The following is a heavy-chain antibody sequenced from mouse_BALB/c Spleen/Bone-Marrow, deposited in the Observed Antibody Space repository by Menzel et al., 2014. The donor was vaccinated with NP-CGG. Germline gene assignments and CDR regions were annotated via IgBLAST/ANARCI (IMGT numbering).Heavy chain of an antibody. Sequence: VKLQESGAELMKPGASVKISCKATGYTFSGYWIEWVKQRPGHGLEWIGEILPGSGSTNYNENFKGKATFTADTSSNTAYMQLSSLTSGDSAVYYCARSRDGYYGFAYWGQGTLVTVSA. J-gene: IGHJ3*01. D-gene: IGHD2-3*01. CDR1: GYTFSGYW. CDR3: ARSRDGYYGFAY. CDR2: ILPGSGST. V-gene: IGHV1-9*01.